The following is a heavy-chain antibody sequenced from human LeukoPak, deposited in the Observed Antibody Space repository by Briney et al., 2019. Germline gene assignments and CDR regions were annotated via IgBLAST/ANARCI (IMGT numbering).Heavy chain of an antibody. CDR3: ARDSNVPYYYHYMDV. Sequence: SETLSLTCTVSGGSISSYYWSWIRQPPGKGLEWIGYIYYSGSTNYNPSLKSRVTMSVDTSKNQFSLKLSSVTAADTAVYYCARDSNVPYYYHYMDVWGKGTTVTVSS. CDR2: IYYSGST. CDR1: GGSISSYY. J-gene: IGHJ6*03. V-gene: IGHV4-59*12. D-gene: IGHD4-11*01.